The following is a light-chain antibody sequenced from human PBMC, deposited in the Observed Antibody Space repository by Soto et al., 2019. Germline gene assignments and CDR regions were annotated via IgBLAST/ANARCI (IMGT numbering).Light chain of an antibody. CDR3: GAWYKSLTGVV. Sequence: QSVLTQPPSVSAAPGQKVTISCSGSSSNIGSDYVSWYQQLPGAAPKLLIYENYERPSGIPDRFSGSKSGTSATLAITGLQTGDEADYYCGAWYKSLTGVVFGGGTKLTVL. V-gene: IGLV1-51*02. CDR1: SSNIGSDY. J-gene: IGLJ2*01. CDR2: ENY.